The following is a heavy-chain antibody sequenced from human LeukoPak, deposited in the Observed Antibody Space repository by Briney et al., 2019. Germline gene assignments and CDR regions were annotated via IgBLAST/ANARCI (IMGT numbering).Heavy chain of an antibody. J-gene: IGHJ1*01. CDR3: ARSSYCSSTSCYKYFQH. D-gene: IGHD2-2*01. V-gene: IGHV4-34*01. Sequence: SETLSLTCAVYGGSSSGYYWSWIRQPPGKGLEWIGEINHSGSTNYNPSLKSRVTISVDTSKNQFSLKLSSVTAADTAVYYCARSSYCSSTSCYKYFQHWGQGTLVTVSS. CDR1: GGSSSGYY. CDR2: INHSGST.